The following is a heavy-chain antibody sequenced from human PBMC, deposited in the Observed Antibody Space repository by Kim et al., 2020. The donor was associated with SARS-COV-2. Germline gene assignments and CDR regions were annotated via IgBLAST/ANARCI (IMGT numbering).Heavy chain of an antibody. J-gene: IGHJ4*02. Sequence: SETLSLTCTVSGGSISSYYWSWIRQPPGKGLEWIGYIYYSGSTNYNPSLKSRVTISVDTSKNQFSLKLSSVTAADTAVYYCARGGGSSWYGYYFDYWGQGTLVTVSS. CDR3: ARGGGSSWYGYYFDY. V-gene: IGHV4-59*13. CDR2: IYYSGST. CDR1: GGSISSYY. D-gene: IGHD6-13*01.